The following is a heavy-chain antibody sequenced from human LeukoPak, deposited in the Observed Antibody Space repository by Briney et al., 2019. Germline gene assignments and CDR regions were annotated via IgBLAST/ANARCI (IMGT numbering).Heavy chain of an antibody. Sequence: GGSLRLSCAASGFTFSSYSMNWVRQAPGKGLEWVSSISSSSSYIYYADSVKGRFTISRDNAKNSLYLQMNSLRAEDTALYYCARDPYGDYAYYFDYWGQGTLVTVSS. D-gene: IGHD4-17*01. J-gene: IGHJ4*02. V-gene: IGHV3-21*04. CDR3: ARDPYGDYAYYFDY. CDR1: GFTFSSYS. CDR2: ISSSSSYI.